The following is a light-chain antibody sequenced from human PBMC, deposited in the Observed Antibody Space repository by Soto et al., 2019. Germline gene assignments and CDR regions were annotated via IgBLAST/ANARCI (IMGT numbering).Light chain of an antibody. Sequence: DIHITQSPSTLPASVGDRVTITCRASQSISNWLALYQQKPGTAPKVLIYHASNLQSGVPSRFSGSGSGTEFTLTISSLQPDDFATYYCQQYNSYSFGQGTKVDIK. CDR3: QQYNSYS. CDR2: HAS. V-gene: IGKV1-5*01. CDR1: QSISNW. J-gene: IGKJ1*01.